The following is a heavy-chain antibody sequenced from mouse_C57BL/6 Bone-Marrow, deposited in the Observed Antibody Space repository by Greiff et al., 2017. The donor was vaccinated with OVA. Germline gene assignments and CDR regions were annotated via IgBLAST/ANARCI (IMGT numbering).Heavy chain of an antibody. J-gene: IGHJ3*01. CDR1: GYTFTSYW. Sequence: QVQLQQPGAELVRPGSSVKLSCKASGYTFTSYWMDWVKQRPGQGLEWIGNIYPSDSETHYNQKFKDKATLTVDKSSSTAYMQLRSLTSEDSAVYYCARLDGPWFAYWGQGTLVTVSA. D-gene: IGHD1-2*01. CDR3: ARLDGPWFAY. V-gene: IGHV1-61*01. CDR2: IYPSDSET.